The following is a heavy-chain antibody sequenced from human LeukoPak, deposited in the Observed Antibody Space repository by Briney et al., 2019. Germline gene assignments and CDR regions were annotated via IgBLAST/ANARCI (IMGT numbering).Heavy chain of an antibody. CDR1: GFSFSSYG. Sequence: GGSLRLSCAASGFSFSSYGMSWVRQAPGKGLEWISAITGSGGTTYYADSVKGRFTISRDNSKNTLYLQMNSLRAEDTAIYYCAKEYTGTFSPFPSYFDNWGQGTLVTVSS. J-gene: IGHJ4*02. D-gene: IGHD1-26*01. CDR2: ITGSGGTT. CDR3: AKEYTGTFSPFPSYFDN. V-gene: IGHV3-23*01.